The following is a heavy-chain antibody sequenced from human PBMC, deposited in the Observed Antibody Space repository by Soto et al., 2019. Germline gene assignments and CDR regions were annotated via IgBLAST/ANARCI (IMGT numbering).Heavy chain of an antibody. J-gene: IGHJ6*04. D-gene: IGHD2-2*01. V-gene: IGHV4-39*01. CDR1: GGSISSKSYS. CDR2: FYYSENT. CDR3: AKLAGYCSGNSCHGDYAMDF. Sequence: PSETLSLTCSVSGGSISSKSYSWGWIRQPPGKGLEWIGTFYYSENTYYNPSLKSRVTISVDTSKNQFSLKLSSVTAADTAVYYCAKLAGYCSGNSCHGDYAMDFWGKGTTVTVSS.